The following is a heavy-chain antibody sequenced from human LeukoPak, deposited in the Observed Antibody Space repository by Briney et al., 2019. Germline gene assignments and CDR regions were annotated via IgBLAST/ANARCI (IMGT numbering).Heavy chain of an antibody. J-gene: IGHJ5*02. CDR2: ISYDGSNK. D-gene: IGHD2-2*02. Sequence: GGSLRLSCAPSGFTFSSYGMHWVRQAPGKGLEWVAVISYDGSNKYYADSVKGRFTISRDNSKNTLYLQMNSLRAEDTAVYYCAKDGRYCSSTSCYNRVGHWFDPWGQGTLVTVSS. CDR3: AKDGRYCSSTSCYNRVGHWFDP. V-gene: IGHV3-30*18. CDR1: GFTFSSYG.